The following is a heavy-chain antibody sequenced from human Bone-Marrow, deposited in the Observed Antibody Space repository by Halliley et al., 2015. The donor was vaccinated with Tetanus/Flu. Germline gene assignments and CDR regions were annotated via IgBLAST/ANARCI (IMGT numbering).Heavy chain of an antibody. J-gene: IGHJ5*02. D-gene: IGHD2-15*01. CDR3: ARLQPPTPGWFDP. CDR2: FSGRGGRI. Sequence: VSSFSGRGGRIYYADSVKGRFTISRDNSNNTLYLQMNSLSAGDTAVYYCARLQPPTPGWFDPWGQGTLVTVSS. V-gene: IGHV3-23*01.